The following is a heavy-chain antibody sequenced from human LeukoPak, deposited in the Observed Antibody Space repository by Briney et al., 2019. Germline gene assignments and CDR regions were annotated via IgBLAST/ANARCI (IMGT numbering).Heavy chain of an antibody. J-gene: IGHJ6*02. CDR2: IKQDGSVK. CDR1: GFTFSSYW. Sequence: GGSLRLSCAASGFTFSSYWMSWVRQAPGKGLEWVANIKQDGSVKYYVDSVKGRFTISRDNAKNSLYLQMNSLRAEDTAVYYCARDIPYSSSPGGDYYGMDVWGQGTTVTVSS. CDR3: ARDIPYSSSPGGDYYGMDV. D-gene: IGHD6-6*01. V-gene: IGHV3-7*01.